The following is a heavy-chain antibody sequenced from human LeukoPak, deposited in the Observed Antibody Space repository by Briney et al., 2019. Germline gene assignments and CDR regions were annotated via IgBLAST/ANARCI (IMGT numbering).Heavy chain of an antibody. CDR3: AREGGSGWYSGWFDP. J-gene: IGHJ5*02. V-gene: IGHV3-23*01. CDR2: TSSSDAGT. D-gene: IGHD6-19*01. Sequence: PGGSLRLSCAASGFTLSTYAMSWVRQTPGKGLEWVAATSSSDAGTYHADSVKGRFTISRDNAKNSLYLQMNSLRAEDTAVYYCAREGGSGWYSGWFDPWGQGTLVTVSS. CDR1: GFTLSTYA.